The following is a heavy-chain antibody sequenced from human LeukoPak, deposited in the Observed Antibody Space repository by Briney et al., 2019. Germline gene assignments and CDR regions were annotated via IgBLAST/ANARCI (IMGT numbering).Heavy chain of an antibody. J-gene: IGHJ4*02. V-gene: IGHV3-9*01. Sequence: PGRSLRLSCAASGSTFDDYAMHWVRQAPGKGLEWVSGISWNSGSIGYADSVKGRFTVSRDNAKNSLYLQMNSLRAEDTALYYCAKDSPNPYYGDYGGSFDYWGQGTLVTVSS. CDR3: AKDSPNPYYGDYGGSFDY. D-gene: IGHD4-17*01. CDR2: ISWNSGSI. CDR1: GSTFDDYA.